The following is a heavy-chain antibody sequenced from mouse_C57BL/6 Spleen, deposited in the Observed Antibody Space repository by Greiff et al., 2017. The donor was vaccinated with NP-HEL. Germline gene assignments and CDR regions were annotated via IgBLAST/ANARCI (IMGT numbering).Heavy chain of an antibody. CDR3: ARRGYYYGSSFHY. D-gene: IGHD1-1*01. CDR1: GYTFTSYW. V-gene: IGHV1-52*01. Sequence: QVQLQQPGAELVRPGSSVKLSCKASGYTFTSYWMHWVKQRPIQGLEWIGNIDPSDSETHYNQKFKDKATLTVDKSSSTAYMQLSSLTSEDSAVYYCARRGYYYGSSFHYWGQGTTLTVSS. J-gene: IGHJ2*01. CDR2: IDPSDSET.